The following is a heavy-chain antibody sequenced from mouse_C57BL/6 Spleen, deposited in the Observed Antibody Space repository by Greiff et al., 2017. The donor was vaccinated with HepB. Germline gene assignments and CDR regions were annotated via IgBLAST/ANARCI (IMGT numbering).Heavy chain of an antibody. Sequence: QVQLQQSGAELVRPGTSVKVSCTASGYAFTNYLIEWVKQRPGQGLEWIGVINPGSGGTNYNEKFKGKATLTADKSSSTAYMQLSSLTSEDAAVYFCASPDDDDGGLAYWGQGTLVTVSA. CDR1: GYAFTNYL. V-gene: IGHV1-54*01. J-gene: IGHJ3*01. D-gene: IGHD2-4*01. CDR2: INPGSGGT. CDR3: ASPDDDDGGLAY.